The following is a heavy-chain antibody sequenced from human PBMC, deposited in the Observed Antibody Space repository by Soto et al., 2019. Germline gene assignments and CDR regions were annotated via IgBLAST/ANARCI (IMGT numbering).Heavy chain of an antibody. D-gene: IGHD2-2*01. J-gene: IGHJ5*02. Sequence: NPSETLSLTCTVSGGSISSGDYYWSWIRQPPGKGLEWIGYIYYSGSTYYNPSLKSRVTISVDTSKNQSSLKLSSVTAADTAVYYCARVPAANAWFDPWGQGTLVTV. V-gene: IGHV4-30-4*01. CDR2: IYYSGST. CDR1: GGSISSGDYY. CDR3: ARVPAANAWFDP.